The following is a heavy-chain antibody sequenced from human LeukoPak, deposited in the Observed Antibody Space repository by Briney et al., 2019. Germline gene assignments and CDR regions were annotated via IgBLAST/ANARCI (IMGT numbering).Heavy chain of an antibody. CDR1: GGSISGYY. Sequence: SETLSLTCSVSGGSISGYYWGWIRQPPGKGLEWIASIYYTGHNYYNPSLKSRVTISVDTSKNHFSLNLNSVTAADTAVYYCARQQCNGGSCYSRAIWFDPWGQGTLVSVSS. V-gene: IGHV4-39*01. D-gene: IGHD2-15*01. CDR3: ARQQCNGGSCYSRAIWFDP. J-gene: IGHJ5*02. CDR2: IYYTGHN.